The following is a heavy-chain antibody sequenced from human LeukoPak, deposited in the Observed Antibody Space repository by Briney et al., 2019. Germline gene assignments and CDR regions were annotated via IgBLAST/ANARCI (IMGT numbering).Heavy chain of an antibody. V-gene: IGHV3-53*01. CDR1: GFTLSSNY. J-gene: IGHJ6*02. CDR3: AGAPFYYYYYGMDV. CDR2: IYSGGST. Sequence: GGSLRLSCAASGFTLSSNYMSWVRQAPGKGLEWVSVIYSGGSTYYADSVRGRFTISRDNSKNTLYLQMNSLRAEDTAVYYCAGAPFYYYYYGMDVWGQGTTVTVSS.